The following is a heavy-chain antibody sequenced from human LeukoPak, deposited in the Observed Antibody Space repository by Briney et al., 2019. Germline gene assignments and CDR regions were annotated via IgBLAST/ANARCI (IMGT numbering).Heavy chain of an antibody. Sequence: SETLSLTCIVSRGSISRYYWSWMRQPAGKGLEGIGRIYTSGSTNYNPSLNSRVTMSVDTSKNQFALKRSSVTAADTAVYYCARAPYYGWFGFDYWGQGTLVTVSS. D-gene: IGHD3-10*01. CDR3: ARAPYYGWFGFDY. V-gene: IGHV4-4*07. CDR2: IYTSGST. CDR1: RGSISRYY. J-gene: IGHJ4*02.